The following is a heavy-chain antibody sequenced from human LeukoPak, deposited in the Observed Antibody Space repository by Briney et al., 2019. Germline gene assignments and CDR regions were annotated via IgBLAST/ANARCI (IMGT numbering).Heavy chain of an antibody. V-gene: IGHV4-34*01. Sequence: SETLSLTCAVYGGSFSGYYWSWIRQPPGKGLEWIGEINHSRSTNYNPSLKSRVTISVDTSKNQFSLKLSSVTAADTAVYYCARGGMVRGVIRPFGWFDPWGQGTLVTVSS. D-gene: IGHD3-10*01. CDR1: GGSFSGYY. CDR3: ARGGMVRGVIRPFGWFDP. J-gene: IGHJ5*02. CDR2: INHSRST.